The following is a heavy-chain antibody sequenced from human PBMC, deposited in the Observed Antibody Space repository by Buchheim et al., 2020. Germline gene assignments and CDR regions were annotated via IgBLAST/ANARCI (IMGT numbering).Heavy chain of an antibody. J-gene: IGHJ4*02. CDR3: ARASNSRDYVDS. CDR2: IDGDGSAA. V-gene: IGHV3-74*01. Sequence: EVQLVESGGGLVQPGQSLRLSCAASGFTVSRYWMHWVRQVPGKGLVWVSRIDGDGSAADYADSVTGRVTVSRDNAKNTVYLQLNSLRVEDTAVYYCARASNSRDYVDSWGQGTL. CDR1: GFTVSRYW. D-gene: IGHD4-23*01.